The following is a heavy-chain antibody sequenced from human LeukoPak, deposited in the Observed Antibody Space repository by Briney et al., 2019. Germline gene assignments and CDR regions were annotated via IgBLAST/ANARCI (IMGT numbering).Heavy chain of an antibody. CDR1: GFTFSSSS. CDR2: ITASSSTE. J-gene: IGHJ5*02. V-gene: IGHV3-48*01. CDR3: ARELSSAAFDP. Sequence: PGGALRLPCAASGFTFSSSSMDWVRQGPREGVEGVAYITASSSTEYYAASVKGRFTISRDNDKNYLYLQMNSLRAEDTAVYYCARELSSAAFDPWGEGNLVTVSS. D-gene: IGHD3-3*01.